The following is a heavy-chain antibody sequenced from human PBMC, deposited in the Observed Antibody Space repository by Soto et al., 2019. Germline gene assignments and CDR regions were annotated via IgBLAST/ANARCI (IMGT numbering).Heavy chain of an antibody. CDR1: GYTFTIYA. V-gene: IGHV1-3*01. J-gene: IGHJ6*02. CDR3: ARAGWDRPHYYYGMDV. CDR2: INAVNLNT. Sequence: ASVKVSCKASGYTFTIYAMHWMREASGQRLEWMGRINAVNLNTKYSQKFQGRVTIIMDTSARTAYMELRSLRSEDTAVYYCARAGWDRPHYYYGMDVWGQGTAVTVS. D-gene: IGHD1-26*01.